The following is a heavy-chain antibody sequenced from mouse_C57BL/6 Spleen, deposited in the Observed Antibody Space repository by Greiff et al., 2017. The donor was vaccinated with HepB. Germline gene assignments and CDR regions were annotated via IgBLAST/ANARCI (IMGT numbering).Heavy chain of an antibody. CDR2: INPNNGGT. V-gene: IGHV1-26*01. D-gene: IGHD1-1*01. Sequence: EVQLQQSGPELVKPGASVKISCKASGYTFTDYYMNWVKQSHGKSLEWIGDINPNNGGTSYNQKFKGKATLTVDKSSSTAYMELRSLTSEDSAVYYCARGVVEGWGQGTLVTVSA. CDR1: GYTFTDYY. J-gene: IGHJ3*01. CDR3: ARGVVEG.